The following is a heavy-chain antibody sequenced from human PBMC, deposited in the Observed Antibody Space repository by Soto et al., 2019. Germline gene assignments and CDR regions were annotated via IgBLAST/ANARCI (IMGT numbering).Heavy chain of an antibody. J-gene: IGHJ4*02. CDR2: IYYSGST. CDR3: ARSPNRNYVDY. V-gene: IGHV4-59*01. Sequence: PSETLSLTCTVSGGSISSYYWSWIRQPPGKGLEWIGYIYYSGSTNYNPSLKSRVTISVDTSKNQFSLKLSSVTAADTAVYYCARSPNRNYVDYWGQGTLVTVSS. D-gene: IGHD3-10*01. CDR1: GGSISSYY.